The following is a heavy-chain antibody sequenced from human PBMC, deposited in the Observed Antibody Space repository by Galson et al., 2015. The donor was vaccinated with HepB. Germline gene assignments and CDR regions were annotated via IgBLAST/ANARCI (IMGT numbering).Heavy chain of an antibody. Sequence: SVKVSCKASGGTFSSYAISWVRQAPGQGLEWMGGIIPIFGTANYAQKFQGRVTITADESTSTAYMELSSLRSEDTAVYYCARGQNYYDSSGYYYGNFDYWGQGTLVTVSS. J-gene: IGHJ4*02. CDR3: ARGQNYYDSSGYYYGNFDY. CDR1: GGTFSSYA. CDR2: IIPIFGTA. V-gene: IGHV1-69*13. D-gene: IGHD3-22*01.